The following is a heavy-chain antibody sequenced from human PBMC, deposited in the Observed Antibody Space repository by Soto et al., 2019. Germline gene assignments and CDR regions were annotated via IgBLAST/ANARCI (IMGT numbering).Heavy chain of an antibody. D-gene: IGHD6-19*01. V-gene: IGHV1-8*01. J-gene: IGHJ6*02. CDR2: MNPNSGNT. Sequence: GSSVKVSCKASGYTFTSYDINWVRQATGQGLEWMGWMNPNSGNTGYAQKFQGRVTMTRNTSISTAYMELSSLRSEDTAVYYCARESSRSGCHALGACYYYGMDVWGQGTTVTVSS. CDR1: GYTFTSYD. CDR3: ARESSRSGCHALGACYYYGMDV.